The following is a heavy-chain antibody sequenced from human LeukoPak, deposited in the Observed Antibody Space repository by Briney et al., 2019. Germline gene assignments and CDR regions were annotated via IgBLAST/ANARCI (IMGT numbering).Heavy chain of an antibody. Sequence: GGSLRLSCSASGFTFSSYAMHWVRQAPGKGPEYVSAISSNGGSTYYADSVKGRFNISRDNSKNTLYLQMSSLRAEDTAVYYCVKEGYCSGGSCYPRVDYWGQGTLVSVSS. V-gene: IGHV3-64D*06. CDR2: ISSNGGST. CDR3: VKEGYCSGGSCYPRVDY. CDR1: GFTFSSYA. D-gene: IGHD2-15*01. J-gene: IGHJ4*02.